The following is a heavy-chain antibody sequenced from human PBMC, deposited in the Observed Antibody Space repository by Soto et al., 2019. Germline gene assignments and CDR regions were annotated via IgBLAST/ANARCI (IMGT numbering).Heavy chain of an antibody. CDR2: FDPEDGET. Sequence: ASVKVSCKVSGYTLTELSMHWVRQAPGKGLEWMGGFDPEDGETIYAQKFQGRVTMTEDTSTDTAYMELSSLRSEDTAVYYCETGGNWNYYYYGMDVWGQGTTVTVSS. J-gene: IGHJ6*02. CDR1: GYTLTELS. D-gene: IGHD1-20*01. CDR3: ETGGNWNYYYYGMDV. V-gene: IGHV1-24*01.